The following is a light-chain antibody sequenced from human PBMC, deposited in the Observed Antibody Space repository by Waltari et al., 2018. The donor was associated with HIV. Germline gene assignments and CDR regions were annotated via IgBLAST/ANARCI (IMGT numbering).Light chain of an antibody. CDR2: ATS. CDR3: QKYNSAPL. Sequence: DIQMTQSPSYLSASVGHRVTIICRASQGISNYLAWYQQKPGKVPKLLIYATSTLQSGVPSRFSGSGSGTDFTLTISSLQPEDVATYYCQKYNSAPLFGQGTKLEIK. CDR1: QGISNY. V-gene: IGKV1-27*01. J-gene: IGKJ2*01.